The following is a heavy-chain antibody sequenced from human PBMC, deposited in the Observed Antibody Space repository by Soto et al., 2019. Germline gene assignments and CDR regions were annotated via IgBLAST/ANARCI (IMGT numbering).Heavy chain of an antibody. CDR2: IYPGDSDT. D-gene: IGHD6-6*01. Sequence: EVQLVQSGAEVKKPGESLKISCQGSGYSFSDYWIGWVRQMPGKGLEWMGIIYPGDSDTRYSPSLQDQVTMSVDKSTRTSYLQWSSLKASDTAMYYWARDGLSSSSSLDYWGQGTLVTVSS. V-gene: IGHV5-51*01. CDR3: ARDGLSSSSSLDY. CDR1: GYSFSDYW. J-gene: IGHJ4*02.